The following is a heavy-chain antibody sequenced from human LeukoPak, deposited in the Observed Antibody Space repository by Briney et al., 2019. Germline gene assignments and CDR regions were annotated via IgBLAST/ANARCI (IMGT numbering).Heavy chain of an antibody. Sequence: SQTLSLTCTVSGGSISSGGYYWSWIRQPPGKGLEWIGYIYHSGSTYYNPSLKSRVTISVDRSKNQFSLKLSSVTAADTAVYYCARDPRVRSSSSFYFDYWGQGTLVTVSS. CDR3: ARDPRVRSSSSFYFDY. D-gene: IGHD6-6*01. J-gene: IGHJ4*02. CDR1: GGSISSGGYY. V-gene: IGHV4-30-2*01. CDR2: IYHSGST.